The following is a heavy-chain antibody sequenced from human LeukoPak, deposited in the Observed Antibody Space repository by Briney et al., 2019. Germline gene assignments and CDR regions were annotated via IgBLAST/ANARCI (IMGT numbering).Heavy chain of an antibody. CDR3: ARVTIGYFDY. Sequence: SQTLSPTCTVSGGSISSGGYYWSWIRQHPGKGLEWIGYIYYSGSTYYNPSLKSRVTISVDTSKNQFSLKLSSVTAADTAVYYCARVTIGYFDYWGQGTLVTVSS. CDR1: GGSISSGGYY. J-gene: IGHJ4*02. V-gene: IGHV4-31*03. D-gene: IGHD3-16*01. CDR2: IYYSGST.